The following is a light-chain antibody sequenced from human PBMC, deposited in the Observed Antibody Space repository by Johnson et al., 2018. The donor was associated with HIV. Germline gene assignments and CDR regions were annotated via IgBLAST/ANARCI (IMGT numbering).Light chain of an antibody. CDR3: GTWDNSLGAWV. V-gene: IGLV1-51*02. CDR1: SSNIGKNY. Sequence: QSVLTQPPSVSAAPGQMVSISCSGSSSNIGKNYVSWYQQFPGTAPKLLIHENKKRPSGIPDRFSGSKSGPSATLDITGLQTGDEADYYCGTWDNSLGAWVFGTGTKVTVL. J-gene: IGLJ1*01. CDR2: ENK.